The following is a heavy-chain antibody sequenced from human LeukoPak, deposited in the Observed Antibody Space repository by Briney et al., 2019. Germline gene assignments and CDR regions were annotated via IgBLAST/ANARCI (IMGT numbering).Heavy chain of an antibody. CDR2: IYYSGST. D-gene: IGHD6-19*01. Sequence: SETLSLTCTVSGGSISSSSYYWGWIRQPPGKGLEWIGSIYYSGSTYYNPSLKSRVTISVDTSKNQFSLKLSSVTAADTAVYYCARHTSGYSSGWYLFDYWGQGTLVTVSS. CDR3: ARHTSGYSSGWYLFDY. V-gene: IGHV4-39*01. J-gene: IGHJ4*02. CDR1: GGSISSSSYY.